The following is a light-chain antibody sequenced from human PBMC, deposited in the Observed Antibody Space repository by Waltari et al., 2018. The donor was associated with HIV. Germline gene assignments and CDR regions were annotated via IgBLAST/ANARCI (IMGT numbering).Light chain of an antibody. CDR1: ETISPY. Sequence: DIKMTQSPSSLSAFVGDRVTITCRTSETISPYLNWYRQRPGEAPKLLIYATSTLQSGIPGRFSGSGSGTNFTLTINNLEPEDLALYFCQQSLTTPWTFGQGTKVE. CDR2: ATS. CDR3: QQSLTTPWT. V-gene: IGKV1-39*01. J-gene: IGKJ1*01.